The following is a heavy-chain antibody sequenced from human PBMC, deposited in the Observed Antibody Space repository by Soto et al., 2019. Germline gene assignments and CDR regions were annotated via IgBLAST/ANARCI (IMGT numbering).Heavy chain of an antibody. D-gene: IGHD2-21*02. J-gene: IGHJ4*02. CDR3: ARGPCGGDCYPPDS. CDR1: GGSIKSGDYY. CDR2: IYYSANT. Sequence: PSETLSLTCTVSGGSIKSGDYYWAWIRHPPGKGLEFIGYIYYSANTYYNPSLKSRVTISVDTSKNHLSLKLSSVTAADTAVYYCARGPCGGDCYPPDSWGQGTLVTVSS. V-gene: IGHV4-30-4*01.